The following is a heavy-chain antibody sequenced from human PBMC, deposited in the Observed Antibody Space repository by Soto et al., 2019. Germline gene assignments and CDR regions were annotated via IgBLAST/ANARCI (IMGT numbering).Heavy chain of an antibody. D-gene: IGHD6-13*01. Sequence: SGPTLVNPTQTLTLTCTFSGFSLSTSGMCVSWIRQPPGKALEWLARIDWDDDKYYSTSLKTRLTISKDTSKNQVVLTMTNMDPVDTVTYYCARIGIAAAGIGSYYYYYYMDVWGKGT. J-gene: IGHJ6*03. CDR3: ARIGIAAAGIGSYYYYYYMDV. CDR1: GFSLSTSGMC. V-gene: IGHV2-70*11. CDR2: IDWDDDK.